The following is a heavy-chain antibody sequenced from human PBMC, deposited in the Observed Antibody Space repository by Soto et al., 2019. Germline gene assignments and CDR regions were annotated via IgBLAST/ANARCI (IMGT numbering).Heavy chain of an antibody. J-gene: IGHJ4*02. Sequence: ASVKVSCKASGGTFSRYTISWVRQAPGQGLEWMGRIIPILGIANYAQKFQGRVTITADESTSTAYMELSSLRSEDTAVYYCARMATNQPLDYWGQGTLVTVSS. CDR1: GGTFSRYT. CDR3: ARMATNQPLDY. CDR2: IIPILGIA. V-gene: IGHV1-69*02. D-gene: IGHD5-12*01.